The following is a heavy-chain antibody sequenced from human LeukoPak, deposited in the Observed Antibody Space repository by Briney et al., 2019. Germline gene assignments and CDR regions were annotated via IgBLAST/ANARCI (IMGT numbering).Heavy chain of an antibody. D-gene: IGHD5-18*01. V-gene: IGHV4-59*01. Sequence: SEALSLTCTVSGGSIISYYWSWIRQPPGKGLEWIGYIYYSGSTNYSPSLKSRVTISVDTSKNQFSLKLSSVTAADTAVYYCARGGYSYGMPHFDYWGQGTLVTVSS. CDR3: ARGGYSYGMPHFDY. J-gene: IGHJ4*02. CDR2: IYYSGST. CDR1: GGSIISYY.